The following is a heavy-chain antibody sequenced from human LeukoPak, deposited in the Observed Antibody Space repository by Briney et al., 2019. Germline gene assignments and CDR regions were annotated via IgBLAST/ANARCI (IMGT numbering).Heavy chain of an antibody. J-gene: IGHJ3*02. CDR1: GYTFTGYY. CDR2: INPNSGGT. V-gene: IGHV1-2*02. Sequence: ASVKVSCKASGYTFTGYYMHWVRQAPGQGLEWMGWINPNSGGTNYAQKFQGRVTMTRDTSISTAYMELSRLRSDDTAVYYCAREARCGGDCYGNHDAFDIWGQGTMVTVSS. D-gene: IGHD2-21*02. CDR3: AREARCGGDCYGNHDAFDI.